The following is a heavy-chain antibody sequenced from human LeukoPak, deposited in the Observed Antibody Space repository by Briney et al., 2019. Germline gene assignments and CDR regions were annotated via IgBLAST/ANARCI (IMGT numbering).Heavy chain of an antibody. CDR3: ARDDGVGSYRFDY. J-gene: IGHJ4*02. CDR1: GYPFTSYG. D-gene: IGHD5-12*01. V-gene: IGHV1-18*01. Sequence: ASVKVSCKASGYPFTSYGFTWVRQAPGHGLEWMGWISPYNGYTNYAQNLQGRVTMTTDTITSTAYMELRSLRSDDTAVYYCARDDGVGSYRFDYWGQGTLVTVSS. CDR2: ISPYNGYT.